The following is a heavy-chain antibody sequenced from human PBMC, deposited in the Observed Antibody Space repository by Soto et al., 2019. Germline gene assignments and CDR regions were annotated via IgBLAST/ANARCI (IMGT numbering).Heavy chain of an antibody. V-gene: IGHV1-69*06. CDR1: GGTFSSYA. D-gene: IGHD5-18*01. CDR2: IIPIFGTA. CDR3: ARYRVSSDGEPFTPNTLYYYYGLDV. Sequence: QVQLVQSGAEVKKPGSSVKVSCKASGGTFSSYAISWVRQAPGQGLEWMGGIIPIFGTANYAQKFQGRVTISTGTSTSTAYMELASLSVEGPAVYYCARYRVSSDGEPFTPNTLYYYYGLDVWGQGTTVTVSS. J-gene: IGHJ6*02.